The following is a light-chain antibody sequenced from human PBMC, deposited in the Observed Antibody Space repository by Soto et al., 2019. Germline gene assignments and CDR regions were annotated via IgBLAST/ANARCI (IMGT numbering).Light chain of an antibody. CDR2: EVS. CDR3: SSYTRSSSAYV. CDR1: SSDVGGYNY. Sequence: QSALTQPASVSGSPGQSITISCTGTSSDVGGYNYVSWYQQHPGKAPKLMIYEVSNRPSGVSNRFSGCKSGNTASLTLAGLQAEDEADYYCSSYTRSSSAYVFGTGTQLTVL. V-gene: IGLV2-14*01. J-gene: IGLJ1*01.